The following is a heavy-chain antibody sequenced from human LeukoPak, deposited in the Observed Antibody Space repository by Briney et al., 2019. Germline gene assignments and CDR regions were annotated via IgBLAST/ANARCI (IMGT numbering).Heavy chain of an antibody. Sequence: XXGWINPNSGGSNYAQKFQGRVDMPMGTSISTAYMELSRLRSDDAAVYYCARAPTAMDPFDYWGQGTLVTVSS. D-gene: IGHD5-18*01. CDR2: INPNSGGS. V-gene: IGHV1-2*02. J-gene: IGHJ4*02. CDR3: ARAPTAMDPFDY.